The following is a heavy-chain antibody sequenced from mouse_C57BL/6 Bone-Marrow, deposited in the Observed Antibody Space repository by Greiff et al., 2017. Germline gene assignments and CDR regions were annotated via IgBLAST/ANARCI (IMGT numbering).Heavy chain of an antibody. V-gene: IGHV1-74*01. CDR3: AIGYYGAN. CDR2: IHPSGSDT. D-gene: IGHD1-1*01. Sequence: QVQLQQPGAELVKPGASVKVSCKASGYTFTSYWMHWVKQRPGQGLEWIGRIHPSGSDTNYNQKFKGKATLTVDKSASTAYMQLSSLTAEDSAVYYCAIGYYGANWGQGTLVTVSA. J-gene: IGHJ3*01. CDR1: GYTFTSYW.